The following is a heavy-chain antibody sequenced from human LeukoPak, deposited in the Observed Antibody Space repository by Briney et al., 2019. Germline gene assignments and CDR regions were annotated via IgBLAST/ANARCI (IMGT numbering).Heavy chain of an antibody. J-gene: IGHJ4*02. CDR2: INGRGGST. CDR1: GFTFSSYG. D-gene: IGHD3-22*01. V-gene: IGHV3-23*01. Sequence: PGGSLRLSCAASGFTFSSYGMTWVCQAPGKGLEWVSSINGRGGSTYYAVSVKGRFTISRDNSKNTLYLQMNSLRAEDTAVYYCAKRSPYDDSGYYSDYWGQGTLVTVSS. CDR3: AKRSPYDDSGYYSDY.